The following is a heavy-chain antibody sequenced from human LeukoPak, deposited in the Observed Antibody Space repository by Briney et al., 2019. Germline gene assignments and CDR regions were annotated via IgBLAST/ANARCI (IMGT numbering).Heavy chain of an antibody. CDR1: GFTFSSSA. CDR3: ANDPRDYYYGMDV. CDR2: ISASGGST. J-gene: IGHJ6*02. Sequence: GGSLRLSCAASGFTFSSSAMSWVRQVPGKGLEWVSGISASGGSTYYADSVRGRFTISRDNSKNTLYVQMNSLRDEDTAVYYCANDPRDYYYGMDVWGQGTTVTVSS. V-gene: IGHV3-23*01.